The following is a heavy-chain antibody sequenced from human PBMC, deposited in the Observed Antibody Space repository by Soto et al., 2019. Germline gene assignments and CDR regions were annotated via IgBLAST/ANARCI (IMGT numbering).Heavy chain of an antibody. CDR2: IIPIFATA. CDR1: GGTFSSYA. D-gene: IGHD5-12*01. V-gene: IGHV1-69*01. J-gene: IGHJ5*02. Sequence: QVQLVQSGAEVKKPGSSVKVSCKASGGTFSSYAISWVRQAPGQGLEWMGGIIPIFATANYAQKFQGRVTIAADESTSTAYMELSSLRSEDTAVYYCAREGGDGYNSGWFDPRGQGTLVTVSS. CDR3: AREGGDGYNSGWFDP.